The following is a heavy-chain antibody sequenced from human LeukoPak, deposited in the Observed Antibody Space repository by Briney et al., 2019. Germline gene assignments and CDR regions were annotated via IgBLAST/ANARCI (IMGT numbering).Heavy chain of an antibody. CDR1: GGSISSYY. Sequence: PSETLSLTCTVSGGSISSYYWGWIRQPPGKGLEWIGYIYYSGSTNYNPSLKSRVTISVDTSKNQFSLKLSSVTAADTAVYYCARRRATYYYYYMDVWGKGTTVTVSS. CDR3: ARRRATYYYYYMDV. CDR2: IYYSGST. V-gene: IGHV4-59*12. J-gene: IGHJ6*03.